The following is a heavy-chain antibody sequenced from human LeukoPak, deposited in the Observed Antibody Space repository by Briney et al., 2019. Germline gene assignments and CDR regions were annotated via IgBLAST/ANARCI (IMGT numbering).Heavy chain of an antibody. CDR3: ASSPAFSSSWYAIDD. Sequence: GGSLRLSCAASGFTFSDYDMHWVRQAAGKGLEWVSGIGTAGDTYYPASVKGRFTISRENAKSSLYLQINSLSAGDTAVYYCASSPAFSSSWYAIDDWGQGTLGTVSS. CDR2: IGTAGDT. V-gene: IGHV3-13*01. CDR1: GFTFSDYD. D-gene: IGHD6-13*01. J-gene: IGHJ4*02.